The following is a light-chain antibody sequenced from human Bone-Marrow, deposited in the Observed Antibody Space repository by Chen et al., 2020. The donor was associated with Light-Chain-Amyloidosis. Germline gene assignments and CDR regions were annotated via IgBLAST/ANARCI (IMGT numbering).Light chain of an antibody. V-gene: IGKV2D-29*01. Sequence: DILITQTPLSMSVTPGQPASISCKSSQTLLHKNGKTYLYWYVQKSGQPPHLLMYEVSNRFSGVPLRFSGSGSGTDFPLEISRVEAEDAGIYFCMQSKHLPYTFGPGTRLEIK. CDR1: QTLLHKNGKTY. J-gene: IGKJ2*01. CDR2: EVS. CDR3: MQSKHLPYT.